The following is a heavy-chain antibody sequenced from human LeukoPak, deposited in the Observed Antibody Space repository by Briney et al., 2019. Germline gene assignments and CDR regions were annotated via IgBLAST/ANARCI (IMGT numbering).Heavy chain of an antibody. CDR2: TSSSSSYI. CDR3: AMGIAAAGYFDY. V-gene: IGHV3-21*01. CDR1: GFTFSSYS. Sequence: GGSLRLSCAASGFTFSSYSMNWVRQAPGKGLEWVSSTSSSSSYISYADSVKGRFTISRDNAKNSLYLQMNSLRAEDTAVYYCAMGIAAAGYFDYWGQGTLVTVSS. J-gene: IGHJ4*02. D-gene: IGHD6-13*01.